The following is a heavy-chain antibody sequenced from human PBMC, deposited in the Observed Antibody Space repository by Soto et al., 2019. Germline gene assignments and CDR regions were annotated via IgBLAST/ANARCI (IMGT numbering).Heavy chain of an antibody. CDR1: GFTFTSSA. CDR2: IVVGSGNT. J-gene: IGHJ1*01. Sequence: SVKVSCKASGFTFTSSAVQWVRQARGQRLEWIGWIVVGSGNTNYAQKFQERVTITRDMSTSTAYMELSSLRSEDTAVYYCAAGYSSGWYGYFQHWGKGTLVTVSS. D-gene: IGHD6-19*01. V-gene: IGHV1-58*01. CDR3: AAGYSSGWYGYFQH.